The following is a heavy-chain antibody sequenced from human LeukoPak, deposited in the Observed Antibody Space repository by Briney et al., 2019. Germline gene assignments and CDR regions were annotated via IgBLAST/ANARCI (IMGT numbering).Heavy chain of an antibody. J-gene: IGHJ6*03. D-gene: IGHD2-2*01. CDR2: IIPIFGTA. CDR3: ARIRRVPAAMVYYYYYYMDV. V-gene: IGHV1-69*05. CDR1: GGTFSSYA. Sequence: GSSVKVSCKASGGTFSSYAISWVRQAPGQGLEWMGGIIPIFGTANYAQKFQGRVTITTDESTSTAYMELSSLRSEDTAVYYCARIRRVPAAMVYYYYYYMDVWGKGPTVTVSS.